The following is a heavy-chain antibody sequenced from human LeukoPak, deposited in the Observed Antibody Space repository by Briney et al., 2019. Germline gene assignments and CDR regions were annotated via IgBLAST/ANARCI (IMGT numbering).Heavy chain of an antibody. Sequence: SGGSLRLSCAASGFTFSSYWMHWVRQAPGKGLVWVSRINNDGSITGYADSVEGRFTISRDNAKNTLFLQMNSLRAEDTAVYYCASGSCGGGRCYLHPEYWGQGTLVTVSS. CDR3: ASGSCGGGRCYLHPEY. D-gene: IGHD2-15*01. CDR2: INNDGSIT. V-gene: IGHV3-74*01. CDR1: GFTFSSYW. J-gene: IGHJ4*02.